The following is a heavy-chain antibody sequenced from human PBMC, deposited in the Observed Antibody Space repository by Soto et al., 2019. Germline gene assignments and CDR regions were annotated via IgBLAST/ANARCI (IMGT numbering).Heavy chain of an antibody. CDR3: AGLYDSSGYYYVYGMDV. CDR2: IDPSDSYT. V-gene: IGHV5-10-1*01. Sequence: GESLKISCKGSGYSFTSYWISWVRQMPGKGLEWMGRIDPSDSYTNYSPSFQGHVTISADKSISTAYLQWSSLKASDTAMYYCAGLYDSSGYYYVYGMDVWGQGTRVTVSS. J-gene: IGHJ6*02. D-gene: IGHD3-22*01. CDR1: GYSFTSYW.